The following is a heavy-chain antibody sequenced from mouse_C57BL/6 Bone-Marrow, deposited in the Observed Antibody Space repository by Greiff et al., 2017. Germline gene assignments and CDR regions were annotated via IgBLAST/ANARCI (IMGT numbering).Heavy chain of an antibody. Sequence: VQLQQSGAELARPGASVKLSCKASGYTFTRYGISWVKQRTGQGLEWIGEIYPRSGHTYYNEKFKGKATLTADKSSSTEYMELRSLTSYDSAVYFCAANYYGSSYVLDYWGQGTTLTVSS. V-gene: IGHV1-81*01. J-gene: IGHJ2*01. CDR3: AANYYGSSYVLDY. CDR1: GYTFTRYG. D-gene: IGHD1-1*01. CDR2: IYPRSGHT.